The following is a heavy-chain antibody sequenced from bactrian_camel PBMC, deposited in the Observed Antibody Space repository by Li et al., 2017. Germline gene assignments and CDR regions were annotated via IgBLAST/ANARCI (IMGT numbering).Heavy chain of an antibody. Sequence: HVQLVESGGGSVQAGGSLRLSCVASGFAVSDHCMGWFRQGPGKEREGVAAIAGDGRINYADSVKGRFTISRDGAKNIIALQMDSLKPEDTATYYCAADLVTDEPSLVEREYYYWGQGTQVTVS. CDR1: GFAVSDHC. J-gene: IGHJ4*01. CDR2: IAGDGRI. V-gene: IGHV3S53*01. D-gene: IGHD1*01. CDR3: AADLVTDEPSLVEREYYY.